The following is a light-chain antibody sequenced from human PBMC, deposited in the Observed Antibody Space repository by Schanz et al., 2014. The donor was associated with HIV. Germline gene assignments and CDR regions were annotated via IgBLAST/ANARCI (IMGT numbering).Light chain of an antibody. CDR1: QSIDSSY. V-gene: IGKV3D-20*01. J-gene: IGKJ1*01. CDR2: DAS. CDR3: QQYGGSPT. Sequence: EIVLTQSPGTLSLSPGERATLSCRASQSIDSSYVAWYQQKPGLAPRLLIYDASSRAAGIPDRFSGSGSGSAFTLIISRLETADTGVYYCQQYGGSPTFGQGTKVEIK.